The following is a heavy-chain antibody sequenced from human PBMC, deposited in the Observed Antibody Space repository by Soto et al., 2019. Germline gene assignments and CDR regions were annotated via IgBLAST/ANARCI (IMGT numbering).Heavy chain of an antibody. V-gene: IGHV3-30-3*01. CDR3: ARVRKYSSSIPGMANYYYYGMDV. CDR1: GFTFSSYA. J-gene: IGHJ6*02. Sequence: QVQLVESGGGVVQPGRSLRISCAASGFTFSSYAMHWVRKAPGKGLGWVAVISYDGSNKYYAEYVKGRFTISRDKSKNTLYMHMNRLRAEDTAVYYCARVRKYSSSIPGMANYYYYGMDVWGQGTTVTVSS. D-gene: IGHD6-6*01. CDR2: ISYDGSNK.